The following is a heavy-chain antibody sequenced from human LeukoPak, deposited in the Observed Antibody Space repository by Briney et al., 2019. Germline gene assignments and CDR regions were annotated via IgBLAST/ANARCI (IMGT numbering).Heavy chain of an antibody. CDR1: GGSFSGYY. CDR2: INHSGST. CDR3: ARGRLDSTINAFDI. Sequence: SETLSLTCAVYGGSFSGYYWSWIRQPPGKGLEWIGEINHSGSTNYNPSLKSRVTISVDTSKNQFSLKLGSVTAADTAVYYCARGRLDSTINAFDIWGQGTMVTVSS. V-gene: IGHV4-34*01. J-gene: IGHJ3*02. D-gene: IGHD2-2*03.